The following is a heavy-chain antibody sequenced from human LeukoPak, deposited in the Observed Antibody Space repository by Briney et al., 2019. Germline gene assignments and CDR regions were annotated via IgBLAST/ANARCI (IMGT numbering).Heavy chain of an antibody. D-gene: IGHD2-2*01. Sequence: PSETLSLTCTVSGGSVTYTNYYWGWIRQPPGKGLQWIGVIYYNGKTYYNPSLKSRVTVAVDTSKNQFSLKLSSVTAADTAVYYCARVVVPAAIDYWGQGTLVTVSS. J-gene: IGHJ4*02. CDR2: IYYNGKT. CDR3: ARVVVPAAIDY. V-gene: IGHV4-39*01. CDR1: GGSVTYTNYY.